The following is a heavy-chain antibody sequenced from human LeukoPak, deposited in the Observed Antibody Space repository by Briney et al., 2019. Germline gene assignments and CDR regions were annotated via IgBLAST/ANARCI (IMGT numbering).Heavy chain of an antibody. CDR3: ARGHDSSGYYFDY. CDR1: GGSFSSYY. Sequence: KPSETLSLTCAVYGGSFSSYYWSWIRQPPGKGLEWIGEINHSGSTNYNPSLKSRVTISVDTSKNQFSLNLSSVTAAETAVYYCARGHDSSGYYFDYWGQGTLVTVSS. D-gene: IGHD3-22*01. CDR2: INHSGST. J-gene: IGHJ4*02. V-gene: IGHV4-34*01.